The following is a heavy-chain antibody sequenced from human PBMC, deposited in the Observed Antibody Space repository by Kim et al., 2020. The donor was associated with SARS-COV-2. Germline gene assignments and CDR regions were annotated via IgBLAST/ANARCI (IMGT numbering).Heavy chain of an antibody. J-gene: IGHJ6*02. CDR2: ISGSGGST. CDR3: AKETTYDIVVVPAARAKRTLLKPNGMDV. CDR1: GFTFSSYA. Sequence: GGSLRLSCAASGFTFSSYAMSWVRQAPGKGLEWVSAISGSGGSTYYADSVKGRFTISRDNSKNTLYLQMNSLRAEDTAVYYCAKETTYDIVVVPAARAKRTLLKPNGMDVWGQGTTVTVSS. D-gene: IGHD2-2*01. V-gene: IGHV3-23*01.